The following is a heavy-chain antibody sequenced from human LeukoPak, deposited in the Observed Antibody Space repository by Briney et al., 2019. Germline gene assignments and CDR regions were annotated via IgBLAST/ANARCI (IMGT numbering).Heavy chain of an antibody. V-gene: IGHV3-7*01. CDR1: GFTFSSYW. CDR3: ARDSDGDTLGY. CDR2: IKQDGSEK. J-gene: IGHJ4*02. Sequence: GGSLRLSCAASGFTFSSYWMSWVRQAPGKGLEWVANIKQDGSEKYYVDSVKGRFTVFKDNAKNSLYLLMNSLRADDTAVYYCARDSDGDTLGYWGQGTLVTVSS. D-gene: IGHD4-17*01.